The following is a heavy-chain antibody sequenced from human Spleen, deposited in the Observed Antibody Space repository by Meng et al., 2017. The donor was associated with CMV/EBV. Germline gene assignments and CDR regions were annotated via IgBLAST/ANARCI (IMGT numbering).Heavy chain of an antibody. J-gene: IGHJ3*02. CDR2: INPNSGST. CDR1: GYTFTGYY. Sequence: ASVKVSCKASGYTFTGYYMHWVRQAPGQGLEWMGWINPNSGSTNYAQKFQGRVTMTRDTSISTAYLEVSSLRSDDTAVYYCARDLVVPAARSAFDIWGQGTMVTVSS. CDR3: ARDLVVPAARSAFDI. V-gene: IGHV1-2*02. D-gene: IGHD2-2*01.